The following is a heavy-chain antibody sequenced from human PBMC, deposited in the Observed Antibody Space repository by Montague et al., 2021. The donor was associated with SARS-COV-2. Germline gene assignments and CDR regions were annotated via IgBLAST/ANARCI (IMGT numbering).Heavy chain of an antibody. J-gene: IGHJ6*02. CDR1: GASVSSGSYY. CDR3: ARDRGQTYYDILTGRALSVDFANGMDV. Sequence: SETLSLTCTVSGASVSSGSYYWSWIRQPPGKGLEWIGYIYYSGSTNYNPSLESRVTISVDTSKNQFSLKLSSVTAADTAVYYCARDRGQTYYDILTGRALSVDFANGMDVWGQGTTVTVSS. D-gene: IGHD3-9*01. CDR2: IYYSGST. V-gene: IGHV4-61*01.